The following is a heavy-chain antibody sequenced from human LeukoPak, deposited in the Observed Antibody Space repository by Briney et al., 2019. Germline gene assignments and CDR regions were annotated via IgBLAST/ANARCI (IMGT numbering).Heavy chain of an antibody. CDR1: GFSLSSYW. J-gene: IGHJ4*02. CDR3: SSQPAVLDLDC. D-gene: IGHD6-19*01. CDR2: IKPEGSGK. V-gene: IGHV3-7*01. Sequence: GGSLRLSCAASGFSLSSYWMTWVRQAPGKGLEWVANIKPEGSGKNYVDSVKGRFTISRDNAKNSLYLQMKGLRVEDTAVYYCSSQPAVLDLDCWGQGTLVTVSS.